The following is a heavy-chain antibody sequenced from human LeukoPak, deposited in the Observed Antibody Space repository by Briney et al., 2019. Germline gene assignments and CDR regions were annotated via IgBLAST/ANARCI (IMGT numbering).Heavy chain of an antibody. CDR3: AKVGDYGDYRTTRGDAFDI. Sequence: GGSLRLSCAASGFTFSSYGMHWVRQAPGKGLEWVAFIRYDGSNKYYADSVKGRFTISRDNSKNTLYLQMNSLRAEDTAVYYFAKVGDYGDYRTTRGDAFDIWGQGTMVTVSS. D-gene: IGHD4-17*01. CDR1: GFTFSSYG. V-gene: IGHV3-30*02. J-gene: IGHJ3*02. CDR2: IRYDGSNK.